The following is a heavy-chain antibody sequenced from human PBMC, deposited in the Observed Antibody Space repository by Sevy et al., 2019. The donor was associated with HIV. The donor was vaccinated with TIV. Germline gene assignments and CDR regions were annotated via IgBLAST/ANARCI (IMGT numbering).Heavy chain of an antibody. CDR2: IIPIFGTA. J-gene: IGHJ6*02. D-gene: IGHD3-3*01. CDR1: GGTFSSYA. CDR3: ARIGTGTKDYDFWSGYNYYYYGMDV. Sequence: ASVKVSCKASGGTFSSYAISWVRQAPGQGLEWMGGIIPIFGTANYAQTFQGRVTITADESTSTAYMELSSLRSEDTAVYYCARIGTGTKDYDFWSGYNYYYYGMDVWGQGTTVTVSS. V-gene: IGHV1-69*13.